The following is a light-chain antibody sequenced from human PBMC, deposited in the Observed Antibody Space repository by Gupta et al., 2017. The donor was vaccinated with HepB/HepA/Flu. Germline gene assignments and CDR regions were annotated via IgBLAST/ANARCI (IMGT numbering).Light chain of an antibody. CDR3: QQYYSTPRT. CDR1: QSVLYSSNNKNY. J-gene: IGKJ1*01. Sequence: DIVMTQAPDSLAVALGERATINCKSSQSVLYSSNNKNYLAWYQQKPGQPPKLLIYWASTRESGVPDRFSGSGSGTDFTLTISSLQAEDVAVYYFQQYYSTPRTFGHGTKVEIK. CDR2: WAS. V-gene: IGKV4-1*01.